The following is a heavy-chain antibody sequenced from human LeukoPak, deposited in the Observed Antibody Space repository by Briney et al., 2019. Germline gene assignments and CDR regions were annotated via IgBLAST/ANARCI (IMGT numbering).Heavy chain of an antibody. Sequence: GGSLRLSCAASGFTFSSCAMSWVRQAPGKGLEWVSAISGSGGSTYYADSVKGRFTISRDNSKNTLYLQMNSLRAEDTAVYYCAKDGGPRNDDMDDAFDIWGRGTMVTVSS. D-gene: IGHD1-1*01. J-gene: IGHJ3*02. CDR3: AKDGGPRNDDMDDAFDI. CDR1: GFTFSSCA. CDR2: ISGSGGST. V-gene: IGHV3-23*01.